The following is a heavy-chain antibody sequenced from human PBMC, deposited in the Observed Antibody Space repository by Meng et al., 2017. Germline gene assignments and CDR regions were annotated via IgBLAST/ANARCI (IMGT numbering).Heavy chain of an antibody. Sequence: SVKVSCKASGGTFSSYAISWVRQAPGQGLEWMGGIIPIFGTANYAQKFQGRVTITTDESTSTAYMELSSLRSEDTAVYSCARSGPYYYYYGMDVWGQGTTVTVSS. D-gene: IGHD3-10*01. CDR1: GGTFSSYA. CDR2: IIPIFGTA. V-gene: IGHV1-69*05. CDR3: ARSGPYYYYYGMDV. J-gene: IGHJ6*02.